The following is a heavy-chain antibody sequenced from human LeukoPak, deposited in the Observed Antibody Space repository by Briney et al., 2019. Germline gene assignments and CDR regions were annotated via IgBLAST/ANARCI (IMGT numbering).Heavy chain of an antibody. J-gene: IGHJ5*02. CDR3: ARDQDIVVVPAADVWFDP. D-gene: IGHD2-2*01. Sequence: QPGRSLRLSCAASGFTFNSYGMHWVRQAPGKGLEWVAVIWYDGSNKYYADSVKGRFTISRDNSKNTLYLQMNSLRAEDTAVYYCARDQDIVVVPAADVWFDPWGQGTLVTVSS. V-gene: IGHV3-33*01. CDR1: GFTFNSYG. CDR2: IWYDGSNK.